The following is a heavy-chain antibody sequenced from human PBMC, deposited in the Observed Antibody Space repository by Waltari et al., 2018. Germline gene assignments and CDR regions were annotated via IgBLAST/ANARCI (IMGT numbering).Heavy chain of an antibody. CDR2: ISYDGSNK. D-gene: IGHD6-13*01. CDR1: GFPFGSYA. V-gene: IGHV3-30-3*01. CDR3: ARDGDSSSYFDY. J-gene: IGHJ4*02. Sequence: QVQLVESGGGVVPPGRSLRLSCAASGFPFGSYAMHWVRQAPGKGLEWVAVISYDGSNKYYADSVKGRFTISRDNSKNTLYLQMNSLRAEDTAVYYCARDGDSSSYFDYWGQGTLVTVSS.